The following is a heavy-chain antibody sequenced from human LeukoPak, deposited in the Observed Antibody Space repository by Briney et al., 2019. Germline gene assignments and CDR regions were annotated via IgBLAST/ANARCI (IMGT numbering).Heavy chain of an antibody. J-gene: IGHJ4*02. CDR2: VSFDGRNK. Sequence: GGSLRLSCATSGFTFSSYWMSWVRQAPGKGLEWVSFVSFDGRNKNYADSVRGRFTISRDNSKNTLYLQMNSVTYEDTAVYFCVRIVGHTTTDFWGQGTIVTVSS. D-gene: IGHD1-26*01. V-gene: IGHV3-30-3*01. CDR1: GFTFSSYW. CDR3: VRIVGHTTTDF.